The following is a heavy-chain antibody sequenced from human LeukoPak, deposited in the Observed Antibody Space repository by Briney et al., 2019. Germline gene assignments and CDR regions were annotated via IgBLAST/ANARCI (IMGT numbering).Heavy chain of an antibody. CDR2: ISGSGGAT. D-gene: IGHD5-12*01. CDR1: GFTFNNYA. CDR3: AKALGSIVVTASDY. J-gene: IGHJ4*02. Sequence: GGSLRLSCVASGFTFNNYAMSWVRQAPGKGLEWVSAISGSGGATYFADSVKGRFTISRDNSKNTLYLQMHSLRAEDTAVYYCAKALGSIVVTASDYWGQGTLVTVSS. V-gene: IGHV3-23*01.